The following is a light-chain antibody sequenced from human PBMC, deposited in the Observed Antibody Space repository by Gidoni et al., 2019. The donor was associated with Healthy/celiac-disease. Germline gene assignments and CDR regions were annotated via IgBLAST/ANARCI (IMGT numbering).Light chain of an antibody. Sequence: DLQITQHTSSLSESVGDRVTITCLAIQSISSYLHWYQQKPGKAPKLLIYAASSLQSGVPSRFSGSGSGTDFTLTISSLQPEDFATYYCQQSYSTPCTFGQGTKLEIK. CDR3: QQSYSTPCT. V-gene: IGKV1-39*01. CDR1: QSISSY. J-gene: IGKJ2*02. CDR2: AAS.